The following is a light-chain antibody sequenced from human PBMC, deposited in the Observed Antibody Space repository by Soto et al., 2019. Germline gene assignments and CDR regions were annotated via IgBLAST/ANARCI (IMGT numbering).Light chain of an antibody. Sequence: QSALTQPASVSGSPGQSITISCTGTSSDIRDYNYVSWYQQLPGNAPKLIMYEVSNRPSGISNRFSGSKSGNTASLTISGLQAEAEADYYCSSKSPDFFGTGTTLTVL. J-gene: IGLJ1*01. CDR3: SSKSPDF. V-gene: IGLV2-14*01. CDR2: EVS. CDR1: SSDIRDYNY.